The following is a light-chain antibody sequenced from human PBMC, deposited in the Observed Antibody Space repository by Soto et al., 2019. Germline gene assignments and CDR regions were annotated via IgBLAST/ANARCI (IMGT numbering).Light chain of an antibody. Sequence: NFLLTQPHSVSESPGKTVIISCTGSSGSIASNYVQWYQQRPGSAPTTVIYEDNQRPSGVPDRFSGSIDSSSNSASLTISGLKNEDEADYYCQSFDGSTVVFGGGTQLTVL. J-gene: IGLJ2*01. V-gene: IGLV6-57*02. CDR1: SGSIASNY. CDR3: QSFDGSTVV. CDR2: EDN.